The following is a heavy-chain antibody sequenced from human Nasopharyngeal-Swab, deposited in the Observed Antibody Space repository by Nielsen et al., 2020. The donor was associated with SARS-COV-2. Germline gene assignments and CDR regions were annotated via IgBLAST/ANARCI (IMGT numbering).Heavy chain of an antibody. V-gene: IGHV3-9*01. J-gene: IGHJ6*03. Sequence: GGSLRLSCAASGLIFDVYAMHWVRQAPGKGLEWVSGISWNSGRTGYADSVKGRSTISRDNAKNSLYLQMNSLRSDDTALYYCAKDWGSGTYRYSYMDVWGKGTTVTVSS. D-gene: IGHD1-26*01. CDR1: GLIFDVYA. CDR2: ISWNSGRT. CDR3: AKDWGSGTYRYSYMDV.